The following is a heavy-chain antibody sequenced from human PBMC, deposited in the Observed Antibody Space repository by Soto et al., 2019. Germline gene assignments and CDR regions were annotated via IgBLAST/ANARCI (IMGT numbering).Heavy chain of an antibody. CDR2: IYWDDNK. CDR1: GFSLTTSGVG. V-gene: IGHV2-5*02. CDR3: AHRPRMTKVTGGREYYYYAMDV. Sequence: QITLKESGPTLVKPTQTLTLTCTFSGFSLTTSGVGVGWIRQPPGKALEWLALIYWDDNKRYSPSLKSRLTITKDTSKNQVVLTMTDMDPVDTATYYCAHRPRMTKVTGGREYYYYAMDVWGQGTTVTVSS. D-gene: IGHD4-4*01. J-gene: IGHJ6*02.